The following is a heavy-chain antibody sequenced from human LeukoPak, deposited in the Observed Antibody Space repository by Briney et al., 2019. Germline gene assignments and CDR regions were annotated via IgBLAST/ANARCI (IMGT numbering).Heavy chain of an antibody. CDR3: GREGRRWLQLSFDY. CDR1: GFTFNNYA. D-gene: IGHD5-24*01. J-gene: IGHJ4*02. Sequence: GGSLRLSCAASGFTFNNYAMNWLRQAPGKGLEWVAVISYDGSNKYYADSVKGRFTIYRDNSKNTLYLQMNNLRAEDTAVYYCGREGRRWLQLSFDYWGQGTLVTVSS. V-gene: IGHV3-30*04. CDR2: ISYDGSNK.